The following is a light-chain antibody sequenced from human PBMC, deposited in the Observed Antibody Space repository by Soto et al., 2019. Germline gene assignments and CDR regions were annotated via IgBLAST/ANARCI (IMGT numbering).Light chain of an antibody. V-gene: IGLV2-14*01. CDR2: DVS. CDR3: ISYTSSSTWV. CDR1: SSDVGGYNY. J-gene: IGLJ3*02. Sequence: QSALTQPASVSGSPGQSITISCTGTSSDVGGYNYVSWYQQHPGKVPKLMIYDVSDRPSGVSNRFSGSKSGNTASLTISGIQAEDEADYYCISYTSSSTWVFGGGTQLTVL.